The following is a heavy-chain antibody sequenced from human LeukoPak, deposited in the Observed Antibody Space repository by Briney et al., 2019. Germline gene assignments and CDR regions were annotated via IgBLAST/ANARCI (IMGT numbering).Heavy chain of an antibody. CDR3: ARIITMSYYFDY. CDR1: GFTFTSYT. Sequence: GGSLRLSCAAAGFTFTSYTMTWVRQAPGKGPGWVSYISSGSATIYYADSVKGRFTISRDNAKNSLYLQMNSLRAEDTAVYYCARIITMSYYFDYWGQGTLVTVSS. J-gene: IGHJ4*02. CDR2: ISSGSATI. V-gene: IGHV3-48*01. D-gene: IGHD3-10*02.